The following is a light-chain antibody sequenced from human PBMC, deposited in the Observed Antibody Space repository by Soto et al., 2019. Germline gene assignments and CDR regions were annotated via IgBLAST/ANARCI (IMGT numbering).Light chain of an antibody. Sequence: DIQMTHFPSSRSACVGDRVTLTCQASQDVSNYLNWYQQKLGKAPKLLIYDASNLETGVPSRFSGSGSGTYFSFTISSLQPEDFATYYCQQYSNLITFGQGTRWRL. V-gene: IGKV1-33*01. J-gene: IGKJ5*01. CDR1: QDVSNY. CDR2: DAS. CDR3: QQYSNLIT.